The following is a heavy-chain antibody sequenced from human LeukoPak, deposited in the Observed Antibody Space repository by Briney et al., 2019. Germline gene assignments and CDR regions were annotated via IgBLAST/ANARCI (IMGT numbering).Heavy chain of an antibody. D-gene: IGHD3-22*01. CDR2: IKQDGSEK. CDR3: ARPYHDSSGYYGS. J-gene: IGHJ4*02. V-gene: IGHV3-7*04. CDR1: EFTFSRYW. Sequence: GGSLRLSCAVSEFTFSRYWMSWVRQAPGKGLEWVANIKQDGSEKYYVDSVKGRFTISRDNAKNSLYLQMNSLRAEDTAVYYCARPYHDSSGYYGSWGQGTLVTVSS.